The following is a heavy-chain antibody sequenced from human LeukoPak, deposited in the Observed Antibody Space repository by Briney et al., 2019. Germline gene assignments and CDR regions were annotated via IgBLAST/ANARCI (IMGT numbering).Heavy chain of an antibody. J-gene: IGHJ5*02. CDR2: IYYSGST. V-gene: IGHV4-59*01. D-gene: IGHD1-1*01. CDR3: ARGGTLAGFDP. Sequence: TSETLSLTCAVYGGSISSYYWSWIRQPPGKGLEWIGYIYYSGSTNYNPSLKSRVTISVDTSKNQFSLKLSSVTAADTAVYYCARGGTLAGFDPWGQGTLVTVSS. CDR1: GGSISSYY.